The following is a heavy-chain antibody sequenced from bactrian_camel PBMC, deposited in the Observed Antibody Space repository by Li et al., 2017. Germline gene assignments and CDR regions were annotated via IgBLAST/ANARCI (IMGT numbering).Heavy chain of an antibody. V-gene: IGHV3S1*01. D-gene: IGHD5*01. CDR3: ATGDSFSPPCPVGYSPSSHWN. CDR2: IANGGGGT. J-gene: IGHJ4*01. Sequence: QVQLVESGGGSVQAGGSLRLSCTASEHIYDKFCVGWFRQAPGKEREGVAAIANGGGGTYYADSVKGRFTISQDDAKVYLEMNGLKPEDTSMYYCATGDSFSPPCPVGYSPSSHWNWGQGTQVTVS. CDR1: EHIYDKFC.